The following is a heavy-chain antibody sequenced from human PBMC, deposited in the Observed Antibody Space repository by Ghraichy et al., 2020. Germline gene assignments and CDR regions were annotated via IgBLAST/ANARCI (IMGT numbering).Heavy chain of an antibody. D-gene: IGHD3-3*01. CDR2: IYYSGST. V-gene: IGHV4-39*01. CDR1: GGSISSSSYY. CDR3: ARLIRDLYYDFWSGPDLQDV. J-gene: IGHJ6*02. Sequence: SETLSLTCTVSGGSISSSSYYWGWIRQPPGKGLEWIGSIYYSGSTYYNPSLKSRVTISVDTSKNQFSLKLSSVTAADTAVYYCARLIRDLYYDFWSGPDLQDVWGQGTTVTVSS.